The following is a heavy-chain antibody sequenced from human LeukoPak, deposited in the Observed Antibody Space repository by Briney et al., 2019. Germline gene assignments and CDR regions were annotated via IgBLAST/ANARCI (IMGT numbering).Heavy chain of an antibody. CDR3: ARQGGSLNSWFDP. J-gene: IGHJ5*02. CDR2: INPNTGNS. V-gene: IGHV7-4-1*02. Sequence: ASVKVSCKASGYTFTNYAMNWVRQAPGQGLEWMGWINPNTGNSTYAQGFIGRFVFSLDTSVSTAYLQISSLKAEDTAVYYCARQGGSLNSWFDPWGQGTLVTVSS. D-gene: IGHD1-26*01. CDR1: GYTFTNYA.